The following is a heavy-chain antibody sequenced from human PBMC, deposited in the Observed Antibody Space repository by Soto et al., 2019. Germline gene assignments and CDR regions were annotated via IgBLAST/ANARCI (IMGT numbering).Heavy chain of an antibody. V-gene: IGHV3-11*01. Sequence: QVQLVESGGGLVKPGGSLRLSGAASGFTFSDYYMSWIRQAPGKGLEWVSYISSSGSTIYYAHSVKGRFTISRDNAKNSLYLQMNSLRAEDTAVYYCASLYGSGSYFGYYYGMDVWGQGTTVTVSS. CDR2: ISSSGSTI. CDR1: GFTFSDYY. J-gene: IGHJ6*02. D-gene: IGHD3-10*01. CDR3: ASLYGSGSYFGYYYGMDV.